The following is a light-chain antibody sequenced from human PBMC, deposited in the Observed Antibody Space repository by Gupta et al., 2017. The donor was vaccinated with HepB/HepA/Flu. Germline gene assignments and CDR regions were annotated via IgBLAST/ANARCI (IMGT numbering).Light chain of an antibody. J-gene: IGLJ1*01. Sequence: SSELTQPPSVSVSPGQTARITCSGHKLGDKYACWYQQKPGQSPVLVIYQDNKRPSGIPERFSGSNSGNTATLTISGTQAMDEADYYCQAWDTSTAVFGTGTKVTVL. CDR3: QAWDTSTAV. CDR1: KLGDKY. V-gene: IGLV3-1*01. CDR2: QDN.